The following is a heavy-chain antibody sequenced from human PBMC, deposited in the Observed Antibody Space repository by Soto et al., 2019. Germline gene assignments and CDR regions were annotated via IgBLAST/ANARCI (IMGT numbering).Heavy chain of an antibody. V-gene: IGHV3-74*01. CDR2: INSDDTSS. J-gene: IGHJ4*02. CDR1: GLSVSNYW. D-gene: IGHD3-10*01. CDR3: ARGCRGGGHYYFDY. Sequence: GALRLSCAASGLSVSNYWMHWVRQTPGKGLVWVSRINSDDTSSSYAASVKGRFTISRDNAKNTLYLQMNSLRAEDTAFYYCARGCRGGGHYYFDYWGRGTLVTVS.